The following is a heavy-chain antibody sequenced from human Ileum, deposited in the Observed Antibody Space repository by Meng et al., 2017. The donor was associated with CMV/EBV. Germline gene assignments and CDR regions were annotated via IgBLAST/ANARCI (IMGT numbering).Heavy chain of an antibody. CDR2: LYSSGSA. J-gene: IGHJ4*02. CDR3: ASADSSTWHRFDY. D-gene: IGHD6-13*01. CDR1: GDSISSSTYY. Sequence: QLQLQESGPGLVKPSETLSLTCAVSGDSISSSTYYWGWIRQSPGKGLEWIGTLYSSGSAYYNPSLKSRVTMSVDTSKNQFSLKLSSVTAADTAVYYCASADSSTWHRFDYWGQGALVTVSS. V-gene: IGHV4-39*07.